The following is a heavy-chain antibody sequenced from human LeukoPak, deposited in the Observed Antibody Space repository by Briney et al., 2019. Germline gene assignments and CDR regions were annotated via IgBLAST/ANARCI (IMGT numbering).Heavy chain of an antibody. CDR3: ARQYYYDSSGYPIFDY. D-gene: IGHD3-22*01. CDR1: GSSFTNYW. J-gene: IGHJ4*02. CDR2: IYPGDSDT. V-gene: IGHV5-51*01. Sequence: GESLKISCQGSGSSFTNYWIGWVRQMPGKGLEWMGIIYPGDSDTRYSPSFQGQVTISADKSISTAYLQWSSLKASDTAMYYCARQYYYDSSGYPIFDYWGQGTLVTVSS.